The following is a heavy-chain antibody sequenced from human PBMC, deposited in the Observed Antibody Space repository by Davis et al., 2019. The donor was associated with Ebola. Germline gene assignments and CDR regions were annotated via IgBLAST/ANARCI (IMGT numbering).Heavy chain of an antibody. J-gene: IGHJ4*02. V-gene: IGHV5-51*01. CDR3: ARPSTGDYDSFDY. CDR2: IYPDDSDT. Sequence: GQSLKISCKGSGYSFTSYWIGWVRQMPGKGLEWMGIIYPDDSDTRYSPSFQGPVTISADKSISTAYLQWSSLKASDTAMYYCARPSTGDYDSFDYWGQGTLVTVSS. CDR1: GYSFTSYW. D-gene: IGHD5-12*01.